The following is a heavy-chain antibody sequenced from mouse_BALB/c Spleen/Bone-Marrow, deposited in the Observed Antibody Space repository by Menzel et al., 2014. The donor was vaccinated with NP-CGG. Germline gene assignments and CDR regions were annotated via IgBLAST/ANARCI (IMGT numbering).Heavy chain of an antibody. D-gene: IGHD2-4*01. Sequence: QVQLQQSGAEPVKPGASVKLSCKDSGYTFTSYDINWVRQRPEQGLEWIGWIFPGDGSTKYNEKFKGKATLTTDKSSSTAYMQLSRLTSEDSAVYFCARRVYYDYDGGAWFAYWGQGTLVTVSA. V-gene: IGHV1S56*01. CDR2: IFPGDGST. CDR3: ARRVYYDYDGGAWFAY. CDR1: GYTFTSYD. J-gene: IGHJ3*01.